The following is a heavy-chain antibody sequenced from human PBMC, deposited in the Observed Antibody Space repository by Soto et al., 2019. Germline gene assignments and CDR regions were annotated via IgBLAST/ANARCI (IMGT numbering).Heavy chain of an antibody. D-gene: IGHD3-22*01. CDR1: GGSISSYY. CDR2: IYYSGST. V-gene: IGHV4-59*01. J-gene: IGHJ6*02. CDR3: ARFATYYYDSSGSPYYYYYYGMDV. Sequence: SETLSLTCTVSGGSISSYYWSWIRQPPGKGLEWIGYIYYSGSTNYNPSLKSRVTISVDTSKDQFSLKLSSVTAADTAVYYCARFATYYYDSSGSPYYYYYYGMDVWGQGTTVTVSS.